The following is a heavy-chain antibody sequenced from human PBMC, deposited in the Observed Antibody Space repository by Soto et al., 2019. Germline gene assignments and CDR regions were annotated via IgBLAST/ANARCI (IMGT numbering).Heavy chain of an antibody. V-gene: IGHV3-30*18. CDR2: VSSDGNRK. CDR1: GFTFSDYA. J-gene: IGHJ3*02. Sequence: GGSLRLSCSASGFTFSDYAMHWVRQAPGKGLEWVATVSSDGNRKYYATSVKGRFAISKDKSMGTLFLQMDSLGADDTAVYYCAKAEASGRGPPFSCDIWGQGTMLTVSS. CDR3: AKAEASGRGPPFSCDI. D-gene: IGHD6-19*01.